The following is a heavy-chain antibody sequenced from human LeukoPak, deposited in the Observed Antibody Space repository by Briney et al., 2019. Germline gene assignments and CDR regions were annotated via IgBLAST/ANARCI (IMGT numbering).Heavy chain of an antibody. CDR1: GFTFNTYT. Sequence: PGGSLRLSCAASGFTFNTYTMNWVRQAPGKGLEWVSSISNSGSFIYYADSLKGRFTISRDNAKNSLYLQMNSLRADDTAVYYCARAVVPAAIEEAFDIWGQGTMVTVSS. CDR3: ARAVVPAAIEEAFDI. V-gene: IGHV3-21*01. CDR2: ISNSGSFI. J-gene: IGHJ3*02. D-gene: IGHD2-2*02.